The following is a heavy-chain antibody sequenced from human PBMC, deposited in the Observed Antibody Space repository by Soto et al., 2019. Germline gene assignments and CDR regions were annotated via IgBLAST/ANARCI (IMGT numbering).Heavy chain of an antibody. D-gene: IGHD2-2*01. J-gene: IGHJ4*02. CDR1: GYTFTSYY. CDR3: ARVSGYCSSTSCSPNLDY. Sequence: ASVKVSCKASGYTFTSYYMHWVRQAPGQGLEWMGIINPSGGSTSYAQKFQGRVTMTRDTSTSTVYMELSSLRSEDTAVYYCARVSGYCSSTSCSPNLDYWGQGTLVTVSS. CDR2: INPSGGST. V-gene: IGHV1-46*01.